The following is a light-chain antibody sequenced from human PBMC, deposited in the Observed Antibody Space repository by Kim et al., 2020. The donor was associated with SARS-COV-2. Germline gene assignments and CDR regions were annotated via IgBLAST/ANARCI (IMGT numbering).Light chain of an antibody. CDR2: AAS. V-gene: IGKV1-39*01. CDR1: QSIGTR. Sequence: IQMTQSPSSLAASVGDRVTIACRASQSIGTRLNWYQQRPGKAPKLLIYAASSLQSGVPSRFSGTGSGTDFTLTISSLQPEDFATYCCQQSYNTPSLSFGGGTKVDIK. J-gene: IGKJ4*01. CDR3: QQSYNTPSLS.